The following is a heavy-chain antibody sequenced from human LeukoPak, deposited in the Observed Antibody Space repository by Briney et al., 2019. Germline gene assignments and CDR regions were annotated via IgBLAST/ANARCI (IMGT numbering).Heavy chain of an antibody. CDR3: AKDSAFGGEDS. Sequence: PGGSLRLSCTASGFTFSSYTMNWVRQAPGKGLEWAPAIHNGGGTTSYADSVKGRFTISRDNSKNTLFLQMNSLRAEDTAVYYCAKDSAFGGEDSWGQGTLVTVSS. D-gene: IGHD3-16*01. J-gene: IGHJ4*02. V-gene: IGHV3-23*01. CDR2: IHNGGGTT. CDR1: GFTFSSYT.